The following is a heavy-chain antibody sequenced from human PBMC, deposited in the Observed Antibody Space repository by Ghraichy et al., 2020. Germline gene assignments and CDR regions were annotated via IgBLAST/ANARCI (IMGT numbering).Heavy chain of an antibody. CDR1: GGSISSSNW. J-gene: IGHJ4*02. Sequence: SETLSLTCAVSGGSISSSNWWSWVRQPPGKGLEWIGEIYHSGSTNYNPSLKSRVTISVDKSKNQFSLKLSSVTAADTAVYYCARGRGTIFGVVISLTSYYFDYWGQGTLVTVSS. D-gene: IGHD3-3*01. V-gene: IGHV4-4*02. CDR3: ARGRGTIFGVVISLTSYYFDY. CDR2: IYHSGST.